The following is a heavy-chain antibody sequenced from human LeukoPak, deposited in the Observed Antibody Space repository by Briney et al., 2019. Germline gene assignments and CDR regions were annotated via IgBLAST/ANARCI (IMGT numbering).Heavy chain of an antibody. J-gene: IGHJ4*02. V-gene: IGHV1-8*01. CDR1: GYTFTSYD. CDR3: ARAPTTHERFLEWLLKGGRGYYFDY. CDR2: MNPNSGNT. Sequence: ASVKVSCKASGYTFTSYDINWVRQATGQGLEWMGWMNPNSGNTGYAQKFQGRVTVTRNTSISTAYMELSSLRSEDTAVYYCARAPTTHERFLEWLLKGGRGYYFDYWGQGTLVTVSS. D-gene: IGHD3-3*01.